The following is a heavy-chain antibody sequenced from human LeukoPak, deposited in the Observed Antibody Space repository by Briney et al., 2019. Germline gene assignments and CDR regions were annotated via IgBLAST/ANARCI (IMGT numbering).Heavy chain of an antibody. V-gene: IGHV4-34*01. D-gene: IGHD1-7*01. Sequence: SETLSLTCAVYGVSFSNYYWSWIRQPPGRGLEWIGEINDSGRTNYNPSLMSRVTVSVDTSKNQFSLRLTFVTATDTAVYYCARRWNYGRNYYIDVWGNGATVSVSS. CDR2: INDSGRT. CDR1: GVSFSNYY. CDR3: ARRWNYGRNYYIDV. J-gene: IGHJ6*03.